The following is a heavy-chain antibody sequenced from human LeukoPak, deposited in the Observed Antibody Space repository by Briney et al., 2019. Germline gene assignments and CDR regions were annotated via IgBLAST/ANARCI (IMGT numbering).Heavy chain of an antibody. CDR1: GGSISSSSYY. CDR3: ARLSRWLSSYYFDY. Sequence: SETLSLTCTVSGGSISSSSYYWGWIRQPQGKGLEWIGSIYYSGSTYYNPSLKSRVTISVDTSKNQFSLKLSSVTAADTAVYYCARLSRWLSSYYFDYWGQGTLVTVSS. V-gene: IGHV4-39*01. D-gene: IGHD6-19*01. CDR2: IYYSGST. J-gene: IGHJ4*02.